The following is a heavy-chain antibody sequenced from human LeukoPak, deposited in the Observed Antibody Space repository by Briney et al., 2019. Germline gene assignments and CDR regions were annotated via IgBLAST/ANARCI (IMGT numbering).Heavy chain of an antibody. CDR2: ISGSGGST. Sequence: GGSLRLSCVVSGFSFRDAWMSWVRQAPGKGLEWVSAISGSGGSTYYADSVKGRFTISRDNSKNTLYLQMNSLRAEDTAVYYCAKELRGSPGGYWGQGTLVTVSS. CDR1: GFSFRDAW. J-gene: IGHJ4*02. CDR3: AKELRGSPGGY. V-gene: IGHV3-23*01. D-gene: IGHD4-23*01.